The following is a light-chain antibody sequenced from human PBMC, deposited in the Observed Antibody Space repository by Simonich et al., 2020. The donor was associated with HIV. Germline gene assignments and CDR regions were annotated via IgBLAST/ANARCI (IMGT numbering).Light chain of an antibody. CDR1: SPNIGSNT. CDR3: AAWDDSLNGV. V-gene: IGLV1-44*01. J-gene: IGLJ3*02. Sequence: QSVLTQPPSASGTPGQRVTISCSGSSPNIGSNTVNWYQQLPGTAPKLLIYSNNQRPSGVPDRFSASKSGTAASLAISGLQSEDEADYYCAAWDDSLNGVFGGGTKLTVL. CDR2: SNN.